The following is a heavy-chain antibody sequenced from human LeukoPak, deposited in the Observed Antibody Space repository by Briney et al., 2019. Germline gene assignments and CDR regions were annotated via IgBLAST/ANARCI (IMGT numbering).Heavy chain of an antibody. CDR2: INPNSGGT. CDR1: GYTFTGYY. CDR3: ARVPDGYSYGFEHYGIDV. D-gene: IGHD5-18*01. Sequence: GASVKVSCKASGYTFTGYYMHWVRQAPGQGLEWMGWINPNSGGTNYAQKFQGRVTMTRDTSISTAYMELSRLRSDDTAVYYCARVPDGYSYGFEHYGIDVWGQGTTVTVSS. J-gene: IGHJ6*02. V-gene: IGHV1-2*02.